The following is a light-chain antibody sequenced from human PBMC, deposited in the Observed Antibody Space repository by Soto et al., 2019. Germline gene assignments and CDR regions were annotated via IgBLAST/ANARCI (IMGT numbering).Light chain of an antibody. V-gene: IGKV1-33*01. CDR2: DVS. Sequence: DIQMTQSPASLSASVGDRVTISCQASQDISRYLNWYQHKPGRAPQLLINDVSSLETGVPSRFSATGSGTEFTLTITGLQPEDLATYYCQQYDIPPSTFGGGTKVAIK. J-gene: IGKJ4*01. CDR1: QDISRY. CDR3: QQYDIPPST.